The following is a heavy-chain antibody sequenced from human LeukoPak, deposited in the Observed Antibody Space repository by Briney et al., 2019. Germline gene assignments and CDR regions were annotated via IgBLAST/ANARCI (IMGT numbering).Heavy chain of an antibody. J-gene: IGHJ6*03. CDR3: ARSSGYDIKSSGWYKGYYYYMDV. V-gene: IGHV3-48*03. D-gene: IGHD6-19*01. CDR1: GFTFSSYE. Sequence: GGSLRLSCAASGFTFSSYEMNWVRQAPGKGLEWVSYISSSGSTIYYADSVKGRFTISRDNSKNTLYLQMNSLRAEDTAVYYCARSSGYDIKSSGWYKGYYYYMDVWGKGTTVTISS. CDR2: ISSSGSTI.